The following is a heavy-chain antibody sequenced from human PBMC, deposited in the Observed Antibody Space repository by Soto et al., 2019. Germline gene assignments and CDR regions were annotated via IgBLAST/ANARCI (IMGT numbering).Heavy chain of an antibody. CDR3: ARGEQLGPPYYYYMDV. CDR2: IYYSGST. CDR1: GGSISSYY. V-gene: IGHV4-59*01. J-gene: IGHJ6*03. Sequence: SETLSLTCTVSGGSISSYYWSWIRQPPGKGLEWIGYIYYSGSTNYNPSLKSRVTISVDTSKNQFSLKLSSVTAADTAVYYCARGEQLGPPYYYYMDVGGKGTTVTVSS. D-gene: IGHD6-6*01.